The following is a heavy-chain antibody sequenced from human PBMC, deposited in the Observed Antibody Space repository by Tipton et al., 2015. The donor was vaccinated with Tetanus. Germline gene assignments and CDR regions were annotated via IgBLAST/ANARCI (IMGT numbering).Heavy chain of an antibody. CDR3: VQDADMWGVRKVFDI. V-gene: IGHV1-18*01. D-gene: IGHD1-14*01. J-gene: IGHJ3*02. CDR2: ISGYSGST. CDR1: GYYLTNYG. Sequence: QLEQSGAEVRKPGASVRISCTLSGYYLTNYGVSWVRQAPGQGLEWMAWISGYSGSTKFAQRFQGRVAMTTDTSTRTAYMELRSLTSDDTAVYYCVQDADMWGVRKVFDIWGQGTMVSVSS.